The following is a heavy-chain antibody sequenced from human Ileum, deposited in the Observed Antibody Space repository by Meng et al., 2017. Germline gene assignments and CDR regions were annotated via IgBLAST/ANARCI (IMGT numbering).Heavy chain of an antibody. Sequence: QVKTWGSGPGLVKHSGTRFLSCDFSGDSINNRNLWMWVRQPPVKGLGWVGEIFHSGSTNYNPSLKSRVNISLDKSNNQFSLMLSSVNAADTAVYYCARDSSGYDKFDYWGQGTLVTVSS. V-gene: IGHV4-4*02. CDR3: ARDSSGYDKFDY. J-gene: IGHJ4*02. D-gene: IGHD5-12*01. CDR1: GDSINNRNL. CDR2: IFHSGST.